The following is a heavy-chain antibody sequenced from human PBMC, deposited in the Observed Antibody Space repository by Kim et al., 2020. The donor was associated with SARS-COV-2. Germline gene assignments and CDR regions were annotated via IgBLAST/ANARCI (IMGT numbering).Heavy chain of an antibody. CDR3: AKGSPAHDYWRRAYYYGMDV. CDR2: ISWNSGSI. J-gene: IGHJ6*02. D-gene: IGHD4-17*01. Sequence: GGSLRLSCAASGFTFDDYAMHWVRQAPGKGLEWVSGISWNSGSIGYADSVKGRFTISRDNAKNSLYLQMNSLRAEDTALYYCAKGSPAHDYWRRAYYYGMDVWGQGTTVTVSS. V-gene: IGHV3-9*01. CDR1: GFTFDDYA.